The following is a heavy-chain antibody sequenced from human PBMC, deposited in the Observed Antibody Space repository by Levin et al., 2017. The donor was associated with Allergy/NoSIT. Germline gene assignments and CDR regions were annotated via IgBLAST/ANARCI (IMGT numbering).Heavy chain of an antibody. J-gene: IGHJ6*02. V-gene: IGHV4-59*01. CDR1: GGSINSYF. Sequence: SQTLSLTCTVSGGSINSYFWSWIRQPPGKDLEWIGHIHYSESTNYNPSLRSRVSMSIDTSKNQVSLNVRSVTAADTAVYYCARDRVIVGSTNYYYGMDVWGQGIMVTVS. D-gene: IGHD1-26*01. CDR2: IHYSEST. CDR3: ARDRVIVGSTNYYYGMDV.